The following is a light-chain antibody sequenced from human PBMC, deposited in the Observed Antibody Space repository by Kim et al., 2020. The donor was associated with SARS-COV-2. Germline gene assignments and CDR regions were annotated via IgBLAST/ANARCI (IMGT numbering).Light chain of an antibody. CDR2: AAS. CDR1: QNIGTY. J-gene: IGKJ2*03. V-gene: IGKV1-39*01. Sequence: AAVGDRVTITCRASQNIGTYLNWYQHSLGKAPKLLVYAASSVSNGVPSRFSGDGFGTDFTLTISDLQPDDFATYYCQHSYVSPYSFGQGTKLEIK. CDR3: QHSYVSPYS.